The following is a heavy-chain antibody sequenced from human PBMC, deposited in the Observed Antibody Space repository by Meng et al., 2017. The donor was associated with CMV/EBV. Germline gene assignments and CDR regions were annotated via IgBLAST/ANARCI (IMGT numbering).Heavy chain of an antibody. V-gene: IGHV3-11*06. CDR1: GFTFSDYY. D-gene: IGHD1-26*01. CDR3: ARLRYSGRYFDY. CDR2: ISSSSSYT. Sequence: QVQLVESGGGLVKPGGSLRLPCAASGFTFSDYYMSWIRQAPGKGLEWISYISSSSSYTNYADSVKGRFTISRDNAKNSLYLQMNSLRAEDTAVYYCARLRYSGRYFDYWGQGTLVTVSS. J-gene: IGHJ4*02.